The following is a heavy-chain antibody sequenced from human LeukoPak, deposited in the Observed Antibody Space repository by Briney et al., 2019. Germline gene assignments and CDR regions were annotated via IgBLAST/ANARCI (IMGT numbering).Heavy chain of an antibody. D-gene: IGHD3-10*01. CDR3: ARGMVRGVSDAFDI. CDR1: GGPISSYY. J-gene: IGHJ3*02. CDR2: IYYSGST. Sequence: SETLSLTCTVSGGPISSYYWSWIRQPPGKGLEWIGYIYYSGSTHYTPSLKSRVTISVDTSKNQFSLKLSSVTAADTAVYYCARGMVRGVSDAFDIWGQGTMVTVSS. V-gene: IGHV4-59*01.